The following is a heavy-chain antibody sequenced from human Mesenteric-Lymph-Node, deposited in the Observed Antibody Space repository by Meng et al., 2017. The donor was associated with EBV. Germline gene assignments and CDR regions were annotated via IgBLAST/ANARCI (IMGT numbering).Heavy chain of an antibody. CDR3: VRCGAVTLVQGGPDH. CDR1: GGSFGGYF. V-gene: IGHV4-34*01. Sequence: LPQWGAGLLRPAAARSPPCGVSGGSFGGYFWRWIRQPPGKGLEWIGEINRVGSTNYNPSLKSRLTMSVDTSKNHFSLKLTSVTAADTAVYYCVRCGAVTLVQGGPDHWGQGTLVTVSS. D-gene: IGHD3-10*01. CDR2: INRVGST. J-gene: IGHJ4*02.